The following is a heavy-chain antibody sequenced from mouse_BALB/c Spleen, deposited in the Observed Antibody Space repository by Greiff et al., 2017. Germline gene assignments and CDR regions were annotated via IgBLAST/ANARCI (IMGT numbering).Heavy chain of an antibody. CDR1: GYTFTSYT. J-gene: IGHJ4*01. D-gene: IGHD2-14*01. Sequence: VQLQQSGAELARPGASVKMSCKASGYTFTSYTMHWVKQRPGQGLEWIGYINPSSGYTNYNQKFKDKATLTADKSSSTASMQLSSLTSEDSAVYYCAEAYNRTTRENAMDYWGQGTSVTVSS. V-gene: IGHV1-4*01. CDR3: AEAYNRTTRENAMDY. CDR2: INPSSGYT.